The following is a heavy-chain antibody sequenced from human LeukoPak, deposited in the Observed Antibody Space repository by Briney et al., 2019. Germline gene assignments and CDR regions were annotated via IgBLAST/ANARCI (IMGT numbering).Heavy chain of an antibody. CDR1: GFTFSTYA. J-gene: IGHJ5*02. D-gene: IGHD3-3*01. V-gene: IGHV3-23*01. CDR2: ISDNGGST. CDR3: AKHITTLFSWFDP. Sequence: SGGSLRLSCAASGFTFSTYAMSWVRQAPGKGLEWVSAISDNGGSTYYAGSVKGRFTISRDNSRNTLYLQMNSLRAEDTAVYYCAKHITTLFSWFDPWGQGTLVTVSS.